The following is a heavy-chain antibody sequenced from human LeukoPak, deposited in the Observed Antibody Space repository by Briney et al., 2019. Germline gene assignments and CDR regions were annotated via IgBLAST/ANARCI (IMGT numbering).Heavy chain of an antibody. CDR2: ISGSGGST. CDR1: GFTFSSYA. CDR3: ARVWIQLWPGYFDY. D-gene: IGHD5-18*01. V-gene: IGHV3-23*01. Sequence: GGSLRLSCAASGFTFSSYAMSWVRQAPGKGLEWVSVISGSGGSTYYADSVKGRFTISRDNSKNTLYLQMNSLRAEDTAVYYCARVWIQLWPGYFDYWGQGTLVTVSS. J-gene: IGHJ4*02.